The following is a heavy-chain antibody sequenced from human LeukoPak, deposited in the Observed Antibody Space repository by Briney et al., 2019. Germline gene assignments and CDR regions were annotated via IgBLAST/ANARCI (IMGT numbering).Heavy chain of an antibody. D-gene: IGHD6-19*01. Sequence: GGSLRLSCAASGFTVSSNYMSWVRQAPGKGLEWVSVIYSGGSTYYADSVKGRFTISRDNSKNTLYLKMNSLRAEDTAVYYCARDNLGIAVAGPRVYYYYYMDVWGKGTTVTISS. CDR3: ARDNLGIAVAGPRVYYYYYMDV. CDR1: GFTVSSNY. V-gene: IGHV3-53*01. J-gene: IGHJ6*03. CDR2: IYSGGST.